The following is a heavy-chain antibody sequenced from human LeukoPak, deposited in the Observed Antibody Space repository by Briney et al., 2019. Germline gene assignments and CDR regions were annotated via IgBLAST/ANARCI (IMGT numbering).Heavy chain of an antibody. Sequence: GASVKVSCKASGYTFTDSYMHWVRQAPGQGLEWMGWINPKIGDTKYAQKFQGRVTMTRDTSISTVYMELSSLRSDDTAVYYCASGGYCSGGSCYADLDYWGQGTLVTVSS. D-gene: IGHD2-15*01. CDR3: ASGGYCSGGSCYADLDY. J-gene: IGHJ4*02. CDR2: INPKIGDT. CDR1: GYTFTDSY. V-gene: IGHV1-2*02.